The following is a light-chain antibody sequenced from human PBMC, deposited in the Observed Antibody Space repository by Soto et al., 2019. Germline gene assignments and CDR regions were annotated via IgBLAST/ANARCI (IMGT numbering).Light chain of an antibody. CDR2: DVS. J-gene: IGLJ1*01. CDR1: SSDVGTYKY. CDR3: CSYTTSSTLL. V-gene: IGLV2-14*01. Sequence: QSVLTQPASVSGSPGQSITISCTGTSSDVGTYKYVSWYQQYPGKVPKLMIFDVSNRPSGVSNRFSGSKSGNTASLTISGLQAEDEADYYCCSYTTSSTLLFGTGTKLTVL.